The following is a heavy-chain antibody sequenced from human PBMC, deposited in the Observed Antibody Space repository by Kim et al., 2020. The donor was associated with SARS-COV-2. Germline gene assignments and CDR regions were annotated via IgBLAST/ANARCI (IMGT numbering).Heavy chain of an antibody. D-gene: IGHD6-25*01. CDR2: ISGSGATT. J-gene: IGHJ3*02. Sequence: GGSLRLSCAASGFTFSSFGMTWVRQVPGKGLEWVSVISGSGATTYYADSVKGRFTISRDNSKNTLYLQMNSLRVEDTAVYYCASGFVVKGVFDIWGQGTMVTVSS. CDR3: ASGFVVKGVFDI. V-gene: IGHV3-23*01. CDR1: GFTFSSFG.